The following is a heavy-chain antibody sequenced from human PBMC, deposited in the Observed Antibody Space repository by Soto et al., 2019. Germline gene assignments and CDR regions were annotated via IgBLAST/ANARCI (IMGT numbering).Heavy chain of an antibody. CDR2: IDPSDSYT. J-gene: IGHJ6*02. CDR1: GYRFTSYW. CDR3: ARCDIVVVGPELDV. Sequence: PGSSLKISCKCSGYRFTSYWISWVRQMPGQGLEWMGRIDPSDSYTNYSPSFQGHVTISADKSISTAYLQWSSRKASDTAMYYCARCDIVVVGPELDVWGQGTKVT. D-gene: IGHD2-21*01. V-gene: IGHV5-10-1*01.